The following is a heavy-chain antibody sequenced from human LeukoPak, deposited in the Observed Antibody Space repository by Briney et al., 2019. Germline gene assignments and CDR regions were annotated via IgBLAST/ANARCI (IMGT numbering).Heavy chain of an antibody. V-gene: IGHV3-30*02. CDR2: IWYDGSNK. D-gene: IGHD1-26*01. Sequence: PGGSLRLSCAASGFTFSNYGMHWVRQAPGKGLEWVAVIWYDGSNKYYADSVKGRFTISRDNSKNTLYLQMNRLRAEDTAVYYCVKGLSGRIFDYWGQGTLVTVSS. CDR1: GFTFSNYG. CDR3: VKGLSGRIFDY. J-gene: IGHJ4*02.